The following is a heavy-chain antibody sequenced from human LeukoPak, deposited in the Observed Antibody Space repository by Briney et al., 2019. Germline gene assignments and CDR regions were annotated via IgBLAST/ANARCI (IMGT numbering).Heavy chain of an antibody. CDR2: IYYSGST. V-gene: IGHV4-59*01. CDR1: GGSISSYY. CDR3: ARDRSHDYYYYGMDV. J-gene: IGHJ6*02. Sequence: PSETLSLTCTASGGSISSYYWSWIRQPPGKGLEWIGYIYYSGSTNYNPSLKSRVTISVDTSKNQFSLKLSSVTAADTAVYYCARDRSHDYYYYGMDVWGQGTTVTVSS.